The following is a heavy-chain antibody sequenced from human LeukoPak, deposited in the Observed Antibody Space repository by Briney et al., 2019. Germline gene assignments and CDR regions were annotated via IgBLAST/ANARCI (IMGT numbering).Heavy chain of an antibody. Sequence: SVKVSCKASGYTFSSYDINWVRQATGQGLEWMGWMNPNRGNTDYAQRFQGRATMTSNTSINTAYMELSSLRSEDTAVYYCARGILSSGWELNWFGPWGQGTLVTVSS. CDR3: ARGILSSGWELNWFGP. J-gene: IGHJ5*02. D-gene: IGHD6-19*01. V-gene: IGHV1-8*01. CDR2: MNPNRGNT. CDR1: GYTFSSYD.